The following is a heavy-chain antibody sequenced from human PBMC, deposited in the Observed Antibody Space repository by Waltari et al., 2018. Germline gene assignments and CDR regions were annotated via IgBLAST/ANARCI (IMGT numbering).Heavy chain of an antibody. Sequence: EVQLVESGGGLVKSGGSLRLSCAASGFTFSSYSMNWVRQAPGKGLEWVSSISSSSSYIYYADSVKGRFTISRDNAKNSLYLQMNSLRAEDTAVYYCASPARIAAAGMGAFDIWGQGTMVTVSS. CDR3: ASPARIAAAGMGAFDI. CDR1: GFTFSSYS. J-gene: IGHJ3*02. CDR2: ISSSSSYI. V-gene: IGHV3-21*01. D-gene: IGHD6-13*01.